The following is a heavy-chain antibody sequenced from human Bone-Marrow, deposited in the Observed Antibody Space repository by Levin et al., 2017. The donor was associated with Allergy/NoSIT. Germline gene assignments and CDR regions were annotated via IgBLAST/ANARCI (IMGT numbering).Heavy chain of an antibody. CDR2: ISYDDRNK. D-gene: IGHD3-10*01. Sequence: GGSLRLSCAASAFAFSNYGMHWVRQVPGKGLEWVAVISYDDRNKAYADSVTGRFSIFSDNSKNTLQLHLKSLRVADTGLYYCVKGGYMGSRNYYRRDAVEAWGQGTCVTVSS. V-gene: IGHV3-30*18. J-gene: IGHJ3*01. CDR3: VKGGYMGSRNYYRRDAVEA. CDR1: AFAFSNYG.